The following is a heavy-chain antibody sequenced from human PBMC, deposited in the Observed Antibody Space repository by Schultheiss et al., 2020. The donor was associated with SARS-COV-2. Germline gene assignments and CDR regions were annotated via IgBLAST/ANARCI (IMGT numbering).Heavy chain of an antibody. V-gene: IGHV3-30-3*01. CDR1: GFTFGSYA. D-gene: IGHD3-3*01. J-gene: IGHJ6*02. Sequence: GGSLRLSCAASGFTFGSYAMHWVRQAPGKGLEWVAVISYDGSNKYYADSVKGRFTISRDNSKNMVYLQMSSLRAEDTAVYYCVKGGYDFWSGYYNWEYYYYYGMDVWGQGTTVTVSS. CDR3: VKGGYDFWSGYYNWEYYYYYGMDV. CDR2: ISYDGSNK.